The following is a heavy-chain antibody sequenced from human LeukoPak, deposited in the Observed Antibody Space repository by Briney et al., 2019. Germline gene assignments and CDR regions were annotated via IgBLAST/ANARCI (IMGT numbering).Heavy chain of an antibody. Sequence: GGSLRLSCAASGFTFSSYSMNWVRQAPGKGLEWVSSISSSSSYIYYADSVKGRFTISRDNAKNSLYLQMNSLRAEDTAVYYCARDYWGAVKANWFDPWGQGTLVTVPP. V-gene: IGHV3-21*01. CDR1: GFTFSSYS. CDR2: ISSSSSYI. J-gene: IGHJ5*02. D-gene: IGHD7-27*01. CDR3: ARDYWGAVKANWFDP.